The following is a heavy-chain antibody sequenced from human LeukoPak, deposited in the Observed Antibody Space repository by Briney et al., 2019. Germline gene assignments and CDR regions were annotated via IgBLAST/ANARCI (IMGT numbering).Heavy chain of an antibody. Sequence: ASVKVSCKASGYTFSNYGINWLRQAPGQGLEWMGWISDYNSNRNYVQKFQGRFTLTADTSSSTAYMELRSLTSDDTATYYCARSGRSWSDWSDPWGQGTQVTVSA. D-gene: IGHD6-13*01. J-gene: IGHJ5*02. V-gene: IGHV1-18*01. CDR3: ARSGRSWSDWSDP. CDR1: GYTFSNYG. CDR2: ISDYNSNR.